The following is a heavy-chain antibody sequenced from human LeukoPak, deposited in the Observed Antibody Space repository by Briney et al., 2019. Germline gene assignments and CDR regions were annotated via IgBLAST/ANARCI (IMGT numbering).Heavy chain of an antibody. D-gene: IGHD2-2*03. CDR1: GGSLSSGSDY. CDR2: IYASRST. J-gene: IGHJ4*02. CDR3: ASSGYSNFDY. Sequence: SQTLSLTCTVSGGSLSSGSDYWSWIRQSAGKGLEWIGRIYASRSTNYNPSLKSRVTISVDTSKNQFSLKLSSVTAADTAVYYCASSGYSNFDYWGQGTLVTVSS. V-gene: IGHV4-61*02.